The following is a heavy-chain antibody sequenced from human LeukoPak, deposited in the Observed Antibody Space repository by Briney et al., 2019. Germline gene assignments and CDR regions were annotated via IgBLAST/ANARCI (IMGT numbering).Heavy chain of an antibody. CDR1: GFTFSSYW. Sequence: GGSLRLSCAASGFTFSSYWMSWVRQAPGKGLEWVANIKQEGSEKHYVDSVKGRFTISRDNAKNSLYLQMNSLRAEDTAVYYCARAPRFVRHYFDYWGQGTLVTVSS. CDR3: ARAPRFVRHYFDY. CDR2: IKQEGSEK. J-gene: IGHJ4*02. V-gene: IGHV3-7*01. D-gene: IGHD3-10*01.